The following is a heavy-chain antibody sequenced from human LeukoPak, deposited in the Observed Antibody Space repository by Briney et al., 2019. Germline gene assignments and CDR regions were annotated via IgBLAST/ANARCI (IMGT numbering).Heavy chain of an antibody. D-gene: IGHD2-2*01. CDR3: AKSFCSSTSCSVDF. V-gene: IGHV3-23*01. CDR1: GFTFSSYA. Sequence: AGGSLRLSCAASGFTFSSYAMSWVRQAPGKGLEWVSAISGSGGSTYYADSVKGRFTISRDNSKNTLYLQMNSLRAEDTAVYYCAKSFCSSTSCSVDFWGQGTLVTVSS. CDR2: ISGSGGST. J-gene: IGHJ4*02.